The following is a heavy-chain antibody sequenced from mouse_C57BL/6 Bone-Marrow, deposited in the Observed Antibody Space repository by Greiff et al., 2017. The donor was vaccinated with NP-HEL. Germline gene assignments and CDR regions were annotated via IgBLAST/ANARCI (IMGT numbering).Heavy chain of an antibody. D-gene: IGHD1-1*01. CDR1: GYTFTSYW. J-gene: IGHJ3*01. V-gene: IGHV1-69*01. CDR3: ARRGYGSSYPFAY. Sequence: QVQLQQPGAELVMPGASVKLSCKASGYTFTSYWMHWVKQRPGQGLEWIGAIDPSDSYTKYNQKFKGKSTLTVDKSSSTAYMQLSSLTSEDSAVYYCARRGYGSSYPFAYWGQGTLVTVSA. CDR2: IDPSDSYT.